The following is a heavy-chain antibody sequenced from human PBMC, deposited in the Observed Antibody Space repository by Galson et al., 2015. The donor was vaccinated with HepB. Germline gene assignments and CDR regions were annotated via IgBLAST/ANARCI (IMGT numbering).Heavy chain of an antibody. CDR1: GFTFSSYS. J-gene: IGHJ4*02. D-gene: IGHD6-13*01. CDR3: ARDKFGAAAGPRPGDY. CDR2: ISSSSSYI. Sequence: SLRLSCAASGFTFSSYSMNWVRQAPGKGLEWVSSISSSSSYIYYADSVKGRFTISRDNAKNSLYLQMNSLRAEDTAVYYCARDKFGAAAGPRPGDYWGQGTLVTVSS. V-gene: IGHV3-21*01.